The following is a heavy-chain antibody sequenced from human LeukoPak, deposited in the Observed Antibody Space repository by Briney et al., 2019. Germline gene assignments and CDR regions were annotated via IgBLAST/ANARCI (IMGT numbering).Heavy chain of an antibody. D-gene: IGHD3-3*02. CDR1: GFTFSRYA. Sequence: GGSLRLSCAASGFTFSRYAMNWVRQPPGKGLEWVSTISGSGGSTNYADSVKGRFTISRDNYKNTLYLQMNSLRAEDTAVYYCAKHFWSGYYPYFDYWGQGTQVTVSS. J-gene: IGHJ4*02. CDR3: AKHFWSGYYPYFDY. CDR2: ISGSGGST. V-gene: IGHV3-23*01.